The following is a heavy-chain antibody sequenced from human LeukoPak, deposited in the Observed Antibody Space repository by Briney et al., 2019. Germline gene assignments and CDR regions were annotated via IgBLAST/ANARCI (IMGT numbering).Heavy chain of an antibody. CDR1: GFTFDDYA. J-gene: IGHJ4*02. CDR3: AKDSIAVTGTGYIDY. V-gene: IGHV3-43D*03. Sequence: GGSLRLSCAASGFTFDDYAMHWVRQAPGKGLEWLSLISWDGGYTYYADSVKGRFTISRDNSKHSLYLQMNSLTTEDTAFYYCAKDSIAVTGTGYIDYWGQGTLVTVSS. D-gene: IGHD6-19*01. CDR2: ISWDGGYT.